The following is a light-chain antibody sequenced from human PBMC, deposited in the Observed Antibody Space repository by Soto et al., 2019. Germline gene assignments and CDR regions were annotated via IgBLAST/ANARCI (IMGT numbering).Light chain of an antibody. J-gene: IGKJ4*01. V-gene: IGKV3-20*01. CDR2: GAS. CDR1: QSVSSSY. Sequence: EIVFTQSPCTLSFSPWAGSSLSCRASQSVSSSYLAWYQQKPGQAPRLLIYGASSRATGIPDRFSGSGSGTDFTLTISRLEPEDFAVYYCQQSHTFGGGTKVDI. CDR3: QQSHT.